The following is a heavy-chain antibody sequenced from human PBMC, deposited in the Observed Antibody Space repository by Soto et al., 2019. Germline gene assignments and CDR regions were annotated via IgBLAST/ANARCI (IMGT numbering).Heavy chain of an antibody. CDR1: RGTFNSYA. CDR3: ARDGVALSAGECSFNAFDR. J-gene: IGHJ3*01. D-gene: IGHD3-3*01. CDR2: IIPIFGLT. V-gene: IGHV1-69*17. Sequence: QALLEQSGAEMKKHGSSVTVSCKASRGTFNSYAISWVRQAPGQGLEWMGGIIPIFGLTNYAQKIQGRVTLTADKGTDTAYMDLSGLTSGDTAVYFCARDGVALSAGECSFNAFDRWGRGTAVTVSS.